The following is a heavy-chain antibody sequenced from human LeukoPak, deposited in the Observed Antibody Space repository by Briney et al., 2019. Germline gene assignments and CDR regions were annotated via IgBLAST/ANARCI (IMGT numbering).Heavy chain of an antibody. J-gene: IGHJ4*02. CDR2: ISYDGSNK. Sequence: GGSLRLSCAASGFTFSSYGMHWVRQAPGKGLEWVAVISYDGSNKYYADSVKGRFTISRDNSKNTLYLQMNSLRAEDTAVYYCAKESHVLLWFGEFGYWGQGTLATVSS. CDR3: AKESHVLLWFGEFGY. D-gene: IGHD3-10*01. V-gene: IGHV3-30*18. CDR1: GFTFSSYG.